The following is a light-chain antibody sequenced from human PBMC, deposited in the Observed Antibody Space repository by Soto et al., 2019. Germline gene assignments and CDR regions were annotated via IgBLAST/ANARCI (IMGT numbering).Light chain of an antibody. Sequence: IVMTQSPATLSGSPGERATLSCRASQSISNNLAWYQQKPGQAPRPLIYRASTRATGIPVRFSGSGSGTDFTLTISSLQSEDFAVYYCQHYNNWPPWTFGQGTKVEIK. CDR3: QHYNNWPPWT. CDR2: RAS. V-gene: IGKV3-15*01. J-gene: IGKJ1*01. CDR1: QSISNN.